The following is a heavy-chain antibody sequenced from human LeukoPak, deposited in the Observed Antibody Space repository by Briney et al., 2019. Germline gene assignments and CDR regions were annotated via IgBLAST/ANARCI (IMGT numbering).Heavy chain of an antibody. Sequence: GGSLRLSCAFSGFTFSSYWMSWVRQAPGKGLEGVANIRQEGSEKYYVDSVKGRFTISRDNAKNSLYLQMNSLRAEDTTVYYCARGLNWFDPLGQGTLVTVSS. CDR1: GFTFSSYW. CDR2: IRQEGSEK. CDR3: ARGLNWFDP. D-gene: IGHD3-16*01. V-gene: IGHV3-7*01. J-gene: IGHJ5*02.